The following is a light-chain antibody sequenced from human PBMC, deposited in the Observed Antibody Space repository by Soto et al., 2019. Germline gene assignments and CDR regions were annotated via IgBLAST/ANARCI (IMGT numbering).Light chain of an antibody. V-gene: IGLV2-14*01. CDR3: SSYKNITKRPCV. CDR2: EVT. CDR1: SGDIGSYNR. Sequence: QSALTQPASVSGSPGQSITISCTGTSGDIGSYNRVSWYQQHPGKAPKLIIYEVTDRPSGVSNRFSGSKSGNTASLTISGLQAEHEPEYSCSSYKNITKRPCVFGTGTKATV. J-gene: IGLJ1*01.